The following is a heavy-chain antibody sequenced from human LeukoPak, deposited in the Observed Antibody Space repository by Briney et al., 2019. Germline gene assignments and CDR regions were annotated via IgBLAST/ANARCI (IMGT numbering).Heavy chain of an antibody. D-gene: IGHD6-13*01. J-gene: IGHJ4*02. Sequence: QPGGSLRLFCAASGFTFSRYAMSWVRQAPGQGLEWVSAISDSGGNTYYADSVKGRFTISRDNSKNTLYLQMNSLRAEDTAVYYCTKQDIRSSAWYDWGQGSLVTVSS. CDR2: ISDSGGNT. V-gene: IGHV3-23*01. CDR3: TKQDIRSSAWYD. CDR1: GFTFSRYA.